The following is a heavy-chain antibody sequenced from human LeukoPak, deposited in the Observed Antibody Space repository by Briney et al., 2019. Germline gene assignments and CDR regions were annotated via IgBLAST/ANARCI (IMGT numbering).Heavy chain of an antibody. CDR1: GLTFSSYE. D-gene: IGHD3-22*01. Sequence: PGRSLTLSCAASGLTFSSYEMNWVSQAPGRGLEWVSYIRSSGSKRYYADSVKGRFTIPRDNAETSMSQQMNSLRAEDTAGYYCAKSIDPQHDSPPYYYCMDVWGQGTTVTVSS. J-gene: IGHJ6*02. CDR3: AKSIDPQHDSPPYYYCMDV. V-gene: IGHV3-48*03. CDR2: IRSSGSKR.